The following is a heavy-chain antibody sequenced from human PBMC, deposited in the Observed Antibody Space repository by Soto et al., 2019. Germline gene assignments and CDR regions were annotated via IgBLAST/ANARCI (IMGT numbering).Heavy chain of an antibody. CDR3: AKIRWGDYYYDGMDV. V-gene: IGHV3-30*18. CDR2: ISYDGSNK. D-gene: IGHD3-16*01. Sequence: QVQLVESGGGVVQPGRSLRLSCAASGFTFSSYGMHWVRQAPGKGLEWVAVISYDGSNKYYADSVKGRFTISRDNSKNTLYLQMNSLRAEDTAVYYCAKIRWGDYYYDGMDVWGQGTTVTVSS. J-gene: IGHJ6*02. CDR1: GFTFSSYG.